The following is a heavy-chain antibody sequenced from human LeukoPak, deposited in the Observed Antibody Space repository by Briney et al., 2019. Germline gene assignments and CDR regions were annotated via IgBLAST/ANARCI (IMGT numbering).Heavy chain of an antibody. CDR3: ARGVEGATHYYYYYGMDV. CDR1: GGSFSGYY. Sequence: SETLSLTCAVYGGSFSGYYWSWVRQPPGKGLEWIGEINHSGSTNYNPSLKSRVTISVDTSKNQFSLKLSSVTAADTAVYYCARGVEGATHYYYYYGMDVWDQGTTVTVSS. V-gene: IGHV4-34*01. J-gene: IGHJ6*02. D-gene: IGHD1-26*01. CDR2: INHSGST.